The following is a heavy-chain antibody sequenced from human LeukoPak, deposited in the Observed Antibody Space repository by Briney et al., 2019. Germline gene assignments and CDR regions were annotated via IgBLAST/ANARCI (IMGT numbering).Heavy chain of an antibody. Sequence: GGSLRLSCAASGFTFSSYTMNWVRQAPGKGLEWVSSLSSGSTYIYYADSVKGRFTISRDNAKNSLYLQMNSLRAEDTAVYYCASTPGIAAAGGGYWGQGTLVTVSS. CDR1: GFTFSSYT. CDR2: LSSGSTYI. J-gene: IGHJ4*02. D-gene: IGHD6-13*01. V-gene: IGHV3-21*01. CDR3: ASTPGIAAAGGGY.